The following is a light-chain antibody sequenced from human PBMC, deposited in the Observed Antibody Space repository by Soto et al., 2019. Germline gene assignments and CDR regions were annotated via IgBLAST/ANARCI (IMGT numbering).Light chain of an antibody. CDR1: QGISSY. J-gene: IGKJ1*01. V-gene: IGKV1-39*01. Sequence: DIQMTQSPSSLSASVGDRVTITCRASQGISSYLSWYQQKPGKAPKFLIYAASSLQRGVPSRFSGSGSGTDFTLTISSLQPEDFATYHCQQSYSTPQTFGQGTKVDIK. CDR3: QQSYSTPQT. CDR2: AAS.